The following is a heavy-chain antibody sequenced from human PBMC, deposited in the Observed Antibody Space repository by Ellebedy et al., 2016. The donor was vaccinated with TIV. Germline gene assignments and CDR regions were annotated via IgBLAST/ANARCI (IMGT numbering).Heavy chain of an antibody. J-gene: IGHJ4*02. Sequence: PGGSLRLSCAVSGFTVRNNYMRWVRQAPGKGLEWVSLIYSGGETDYADSVKGRFTISRDNSKNILYLQMNSLRVEDTAVYYCATRAVAAPKWGRGTLVTVSS. CDR1: GFTVRNNY. CDR3: ATRAVAAPK. D-gene: IGHD6-19*01. V-gene: IGHV3-53*01. CDR2: IYSGGET.